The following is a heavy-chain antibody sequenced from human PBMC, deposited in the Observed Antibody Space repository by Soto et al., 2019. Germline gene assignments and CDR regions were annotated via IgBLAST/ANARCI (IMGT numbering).Heavy chain of an antibody. Sequence: QVQLVQSGAEVKKPGSSVKVSCKASGGTFSSYAISWVRQAPGQGLEWMGGIIHISETKNYAQKFQGRVTITADESKSTAYMELSSLRSEDTAVYYCARSQGSSTSLEIYYYYYYGMDVWGQGTTVTVSS. CDR1: GGTFSSYA. D-gene: IGHD2-2*01. CDR3: ARSQGSSTSLEIYYYYYYGMDV. J-gene: IGHJ6*02. CDR2: IIHISETK. V-gene: IGHV1-69*01.